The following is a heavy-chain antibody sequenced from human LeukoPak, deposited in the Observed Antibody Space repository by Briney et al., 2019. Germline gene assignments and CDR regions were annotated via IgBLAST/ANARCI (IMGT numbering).Heavy chain of an antibody. J-gene: IGHJ3*02. V-gene: IGHV4-59*01. CDR1: GGSISSYY. CDR3: ARASGIVVVTAYAFDI. Sequence: SETLSLTCTVPGGSISSYYWSWVRQPPGKGVGWIGYIYYSGGTNYNPSLKSRVTISVDTSKNQFSLKLSSVTAAATAVYYCARASGIVVVTAYAFDIWGQGTMVTVSS. CDR2: IYYSGGT. D-gene: IGHD2-21*02.